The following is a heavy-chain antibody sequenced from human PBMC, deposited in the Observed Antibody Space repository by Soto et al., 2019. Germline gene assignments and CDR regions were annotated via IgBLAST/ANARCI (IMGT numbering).Heavy chain of an antibody. CDR1: GFTFSSYS. CDR3: ASELYDFWSGYYESAFDI. Sequence: EVQLVESGGGLVQPGGSLRLSCAASGFTFSSYSMNWVRQAPGKGLEWVSYISSSSSTIYYADSVKGRFTISRDNAKNSLYLQINSRRAEDTAVYYCASELYDFWSGYYESAFDIWGQGTMVTVSS. CDR2: ISSSSSTI. V-gene: IGHV3-48*01. D-gene: IGHD3-3*01. J-gene: IGHJ3*02.